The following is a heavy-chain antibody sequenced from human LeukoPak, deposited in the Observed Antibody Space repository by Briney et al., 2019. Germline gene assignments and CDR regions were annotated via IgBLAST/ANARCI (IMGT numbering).Heavy chain of an antibody. CDR1: GVSISSGGYY. CDR2: IYYRGGST. Sequence: SETLSLTCTVSGVSISSGGYYWSWLRQHPGKGLEWIGYIYYRGGSTYYNPSLKSRVTISVDTSKNQFSLKLSSVTAADTAVYYCARVQGLSSRPFDYWGQGTLVTVSS. V-gene: IGHV4-31*03. J-gene: IGHJ4*02. D-gene: IGHD3-10*01. CDR3: ARVQGLSSRPFDY.